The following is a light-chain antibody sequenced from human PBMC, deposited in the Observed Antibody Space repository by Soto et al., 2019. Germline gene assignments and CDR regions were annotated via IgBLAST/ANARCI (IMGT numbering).Light chain of an antibody. CDR3: SSYAGSSNLGV. Sequence: QSALTQPPSASGSPGQSVTISCTGTSSDVGGYNYVSWYRQHPGKAPKLMIYEVSKRPSGVPDRFSGSKSGNTASLTVSGLQAEDEANYYCSSYAGSSNLGVFGGGTKLTVL. V-gene: IGLV2-8*01. J-gene: IGLJ3*02. CDR2: EVS. CDR1: SSDVGGYNY.